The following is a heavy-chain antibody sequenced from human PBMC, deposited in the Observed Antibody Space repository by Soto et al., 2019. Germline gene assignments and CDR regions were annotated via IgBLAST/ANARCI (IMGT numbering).Heavy chain of an antibody. Sequence: PSETLSLTCSVSGGSIANYYWSWIRQPPGKGLEWIGYVYYSGSTNYNPSLKSRVTMSVDTSRNLFSLKLTSVTAADTAMYYCARNLNDYNLRKWLDPWGQATLATVSS. CDR1: GGSIANYY. D-gene: IGHD3-9*01. J-gene: IGHJ5*02. CDR3: ARNLNDYNLRKWLDP. CDR2: VYYSGST. V-gene: IGHV4-59*01.